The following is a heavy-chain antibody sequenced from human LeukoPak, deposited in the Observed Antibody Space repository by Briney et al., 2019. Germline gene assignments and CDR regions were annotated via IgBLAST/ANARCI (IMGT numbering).Heavy chain of an antibody. CDR1: GFTFSSYW. Sequence: GGSLRLSCAASGFTFSSYWMSWVRQAPGKGLEWVANIKQDGSEKYYVDSVKGRFTISRDNAKNSLYLQMNSLRAEDTAVYYCARWSVVRGVIITHLFDYWGQGTLVTVSS. CDR3: ARWSVVRGVIITHLFDY. D-gene: IGHD3-10*01. CDR2: IKQDGSEK. V-gene: IGHV3-7*03. J-gene: IGHJ4*02.